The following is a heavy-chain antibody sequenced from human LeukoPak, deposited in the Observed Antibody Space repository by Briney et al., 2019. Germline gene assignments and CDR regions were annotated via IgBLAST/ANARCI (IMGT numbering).Heavy chain of an antibody. CDR1: GFTFSSYG. J-gene: IGHJ4*02. D-gene: IGHD2-15*01. CDR2: ISYDGSNK. CDR3: AKDAQPPLGCSGGSCYVDY. Sequence: PGGSLRLSCAASGFTFSSYGMHWVRQAPGKGLEWVAVISYDGSNKYYADSVKGRFTISRDNSKNTLYLQMNSLRAEDTAVYYCAKDAQPPLGCSGGSCYVDYWGQGTLVTVSS. V-gene: IGHV3-30*18.